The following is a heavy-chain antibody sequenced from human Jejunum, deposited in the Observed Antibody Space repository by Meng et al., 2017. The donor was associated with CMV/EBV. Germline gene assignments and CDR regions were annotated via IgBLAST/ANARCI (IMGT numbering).Heavy chain of an antibody. CDR1: GISVTTNY. J-gene: IGHJ5*01. V-gene: IGHV3-66*01. CDR3: ARGAMSFES. CDR2: IYSGGDKT. Sequence: QLGGSGGGLVQPGGSLSLSCAVSGISVTTNYMTWVRQTPGKGLEWVSVIYSGGDKTYYADSVKGRFTISRDSSRNTLYLQMTSLRAGDTALYYCARGAMSFESWGQGTLVTVSS.